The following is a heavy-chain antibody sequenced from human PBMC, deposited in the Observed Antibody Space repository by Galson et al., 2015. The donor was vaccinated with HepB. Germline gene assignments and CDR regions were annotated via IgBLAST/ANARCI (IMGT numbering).Heavy chain of an antibody. CDR3: AATVNNWDYGAADY. CDR2: ISYDGIKY. V-gene: IGHV3-30*03. Sequence: SLRLSCAASGFTFSNSRMHWVRQAPGKGLEWLAIISYDGIKYYYADSVKGRFTISRDNSKNSLYLQMNSLRAEDTAFYYCAATVNNWDYGAADYWGQGTLVIVSS. J-gene: IGHJ4*02. D-gene: IGHD4/OR15-4a*01. CDR1: GFTFSNSR.